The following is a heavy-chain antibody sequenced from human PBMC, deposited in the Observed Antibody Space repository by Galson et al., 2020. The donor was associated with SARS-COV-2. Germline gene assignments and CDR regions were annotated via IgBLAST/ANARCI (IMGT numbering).Heavy chain of an antibody. J-gene: IGHJ6*02. V-gene: IGHV1-69*01. D-gene: IGHD3-10*01. CDR3: ARERAVFGQYYYGLDV. CDR1: GGTFSTYV. Sequence: KISCKASGGTFSTYVISWVRRAPGQGLEWMGGIVPMFRAPNYAQKFLGRVTITADESTSTVFMEMSRLRSEDTAVYYCARERAVFGQYYYGLDVWGQGTMVTVSS. CDR2: IVPMFRAP.